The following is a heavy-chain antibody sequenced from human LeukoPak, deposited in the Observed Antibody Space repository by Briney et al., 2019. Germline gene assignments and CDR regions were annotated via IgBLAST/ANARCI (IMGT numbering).Heavy chain of an antibody. CDR3: ARDTFQPGLIDS. J-gene: IGHJ4*02. Sequence: GGSLRLSCAASGFTFSRYVMNWGRQAPGKGLQWVSYINTDSSDIHYADSVKGRFTISRDNARNTLYLQLSSLRAEDSAVYYCARDTFQPGLIDSWGQGTLVTVSS. CDR2: INTDSSDI. V-gene: IGHV3-21*05. CDR1: GFTFSRYV. D-gene: IGHD2-2*01.